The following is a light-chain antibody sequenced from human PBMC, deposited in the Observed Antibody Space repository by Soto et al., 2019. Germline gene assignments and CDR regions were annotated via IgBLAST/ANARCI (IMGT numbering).Light chain of an antibody. Sequence: DVRMTQSPSSLSASVGDRITITCRASQSVSGCLTWYQQKPGKAPKLLIYDASSLQSGVPSRFSGSGSGTEFTLTISSLQPGDFATYYCQHYYSYPRTFGQGTKVDI. V-gene: IGKV1-5*01. CDR1: QSVSGC. J-gene: IGKJ1*01. CDR2: DAS. CDR3: QHYYSYPRT.